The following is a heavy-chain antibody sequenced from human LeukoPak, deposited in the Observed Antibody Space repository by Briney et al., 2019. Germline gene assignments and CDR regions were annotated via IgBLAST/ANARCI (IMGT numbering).Heavy chain of an antibody. CDR2: IYYSGST. D-gene: IGHD2-2*01. CDR3: ARTVPAATFLDY. J-gene: IGHJ4*02. CDR1: GGSISSSSYY. Sequence: SETLSLTRTVSGGSISSSSYYWGWIRQPPGKGLEWIGSIYYSGSTYYNPSLKSRVTISVDTSKNQFSLKLSSVTAADTAVYYCARTVPAATFLDYWGQGTLVTVSS. V-gene: IGHV4-39*07.